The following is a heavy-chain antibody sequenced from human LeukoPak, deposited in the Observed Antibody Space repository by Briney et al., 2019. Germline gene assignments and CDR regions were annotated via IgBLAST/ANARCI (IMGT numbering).Heavy chain of an antibody. CDR2: ITTRITST. Sequence: GGSLRLSCAASGFTFRNYAMNWVRRTPGKGLEWVSSITTRITSTYYADSVKGRFTISRDNSQNTLDLQMNSLRAEDTAIYYCAKAPTYSCAGVRCYSFDSWGQGTLVTVSS. V-gene: IGHV3-23*01. J-gene: IGHJ4*02. D-gene: IGHD2-15*01. CDR3: AKAPTYSCAGVRCYSFDS. CDR1: GFTFRNYA.